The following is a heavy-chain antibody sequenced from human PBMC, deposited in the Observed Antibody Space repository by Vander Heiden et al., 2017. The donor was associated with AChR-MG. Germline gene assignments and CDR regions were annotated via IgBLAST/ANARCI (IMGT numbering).Heavy chain of an antibody. J-gene: IGHJ4*02. CDR3: ARDSRGVTTN. CDR1: GFTFSCFG. V-gene: IGHV3-30-3*01. D-gene: IGHD4-17*01. Sequence: QVPLVESGGGVVQPGRSLKPSCPAAGFTFSCFGMHWVRQAPGKGLEWVAVISYDGSNKYYADSVKGRFTISRDNSKNTLYLQMNSLRAEDTAVYYCARDSRGVTTNWGQGTLVTVSS. CDR2: ISYDGSNK.